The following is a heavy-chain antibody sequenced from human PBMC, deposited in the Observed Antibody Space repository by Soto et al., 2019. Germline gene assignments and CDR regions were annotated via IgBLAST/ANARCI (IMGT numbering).Heavy chain of an antibody. V-gene: IGHV4-59*01. CDR2: IYYSGST. Sequence: SETLSLTCTVSGGSISSYYWSWIRQPPGKGLEWIGYIYYSGSTNYNPSLKSRVTISVDTSKNQFSLKLSSVTAADTTVYYCARSYYYDFDYWGQGTLVTAPQ. J-gene: IGHJ4*02. CDR1: GGSISSYY. CDR3: ARSYYYDFDY. D-gene: IGHD3-22*01.